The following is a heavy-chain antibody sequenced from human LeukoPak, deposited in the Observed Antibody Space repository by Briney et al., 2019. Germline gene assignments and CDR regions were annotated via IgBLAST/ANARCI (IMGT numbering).Heavy chain of an antibody. CDR3: AREYSAGWFDP. Sequence: PGVSLRLSCAASGFTFSSYGMHWVRQAPGKGLEWVAVICLDGSNKFYADSVKGRFTISRDNSKNTLYLQMNSLRAEDTAVYYCAREYSAGWFDPWGQGTLVTVSS. V-gene: IGHV3-33*01. J-gene: IGHJ5*02. D-gene: IGHD6-13*01. CDR1: GFTFSSYG. CDR2: ICLDGSNK.